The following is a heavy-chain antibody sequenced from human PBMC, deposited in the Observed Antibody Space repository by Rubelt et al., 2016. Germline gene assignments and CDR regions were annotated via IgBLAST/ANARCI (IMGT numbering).Heavy chain of an antibody. V-gene: IGHV3-7*03. CDR1: GFTFSSYS. D-gene: IGHD1-26*01. Sequence: VGSGGGLVQPGGSLRLSCAASGFTFSSYSMTWVRQAPGKGLEWVANINQGGSSKNLLDSVKGRLTISRDNAKNLLFLQMNSLRVEDTAVYYCARDGSELLTYDYWGQGTLVTVSS. CDR3: ARDGSELLTYDY. J-gene: IGHJ4*02. CDR2: INQGGSSK.